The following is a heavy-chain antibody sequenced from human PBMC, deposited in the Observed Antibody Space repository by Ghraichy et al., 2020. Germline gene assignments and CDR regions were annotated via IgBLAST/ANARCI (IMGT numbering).Heavy chain of an antibody. CDR1: GGSISSSSYY. Sequence: SQTLSLTCTVSGGSISSSSYYWGWIRQPPGKGLEWIGSIYYSGSTYYNPSLKSRVTISVDTSKNQFSLKLSSVTAADTAVYYCARQDSSGSPLYDWYNWFDPWGQGTLVTVSS. V-gene: IGHV4-39*01. CDR2: IYYSGST. J-gene: IGHJ5*02. D-gene: IGHD6-19*01. CDR3: ARQDSSGSPLYDWYNWFDP.